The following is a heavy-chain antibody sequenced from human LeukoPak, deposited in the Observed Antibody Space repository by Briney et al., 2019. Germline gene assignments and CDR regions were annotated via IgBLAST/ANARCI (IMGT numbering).Heavy chain of an antibody. CDR2: ISSSSSYI. Sequence: GGSLRLSCAASGFTFSSYSMNWVRQAPGKGLEWVSSISSSSSYIYYADSVKGRFTISRDNAKNSLYLQMNSLRAEDTAVDYCARDRYYYDSSGSIDYWGQGTLVTVSS. V-gene: IGHV3-21*01. D-gene: IGHD3-22*01. CDR3: ARDRYYYDSSGSIDY. J-gene: IGHJ4*02. CDR1: GFTFSSYS.